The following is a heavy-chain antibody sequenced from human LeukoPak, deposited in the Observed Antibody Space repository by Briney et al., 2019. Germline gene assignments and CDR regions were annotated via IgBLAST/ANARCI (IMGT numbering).Heavy chain of an antibody. D-gene: IGHD2-2*01. CDR1: GFTFSSYG. J-gene: IGHJ4*02. CDR3: AKGPFPRYCSTTSCEYYFDY. V-gene: IGHV3-30*02. Sequence: PGGSLRLSCAASGFTFSSYGMYWVRQAPGKGLEWVAFIRCDGSNKYYADSVKGRFTISRDNSKNTLYLQMNSLRAEDTAVYYCAKGPFPRYCSTTSCEYYFDYWGQGTLVTVSS. CDR2: IRCDGSNK.